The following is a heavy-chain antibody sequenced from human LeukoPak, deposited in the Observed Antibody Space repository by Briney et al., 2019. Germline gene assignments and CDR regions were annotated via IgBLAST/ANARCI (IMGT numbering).Heavy chain of an antibody. CDR3: ARENILTGYYLGMDV. D-gene: IGHD3-9*01. V-gene: IGHV3-53*01. CDR2: IYSGGSGGT. J-gene: IGHJ6*02. Sequence: GGSLRLSCAASGFAVSSNYMGWVRQAPGKGLEWVSVIYSGGSGGTWFADSMKGRFTISRDNSKNTLYLQMNSLRAEDTAVYYCARENILTGYYLGMDVWGQGTTVTVSS. CDR1: GFAVSSNY.